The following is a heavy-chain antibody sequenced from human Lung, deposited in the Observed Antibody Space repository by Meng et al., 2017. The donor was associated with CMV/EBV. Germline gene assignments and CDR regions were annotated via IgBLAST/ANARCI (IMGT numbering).Heavy chain of an antibody. V-gene: IGHV1-24*01. CDR3: ATSSIAARRMGFDY. CDR1: GYTLTELS. CDR2: FDPEDGET. Sequence: QGALVQSGAEVXKPGATVKVSCKVSGYTLTELSRHGVRQAPGKGLEWMGGFDPEDGETIYAQKFQGRVTMTEDTSTDTAYMELSSLRSEDTAVYYCATSSIAARRMGFDYWGQGTLVTVSS. J-gene: IGHJ4*02. D-gene: IGHD6-6*01.